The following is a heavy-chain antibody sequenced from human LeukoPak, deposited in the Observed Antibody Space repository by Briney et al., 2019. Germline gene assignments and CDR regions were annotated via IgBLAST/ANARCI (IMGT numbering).Heavy chain of an antibody. D-gene: IGHD6-19*01. J-gene: IGHJ4*02. CDR3: AKDAVMEGPQRIVGPTFDY. V-gene: IGHV3-30*18. CDR1: GFTFSSYG. Sequence: PGGSLRLSCAASGFTFSSYGMHWVRQAPGKGLEWVAVISYDGSNKYYADSVKGRFTISRDNSRNTLYLQMNSLRAEDTAVYYCAKDAVMEGPQRIVGPTFDYWGQGTLVTVSS. CDR2: ISYDGSNK.